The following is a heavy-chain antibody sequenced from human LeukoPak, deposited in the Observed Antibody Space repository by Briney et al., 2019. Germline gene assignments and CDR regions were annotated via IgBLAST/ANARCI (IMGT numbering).Heavy chain of an antibody. Sequence: ASVKVSCKASGYTFTSYDINWVRQATGQGLEWMGGIIPIFGTANYAQKFQGRVTITADESTSTAYMELSSLRSEDTAVYYCARGWDIVVVPAAIGRDSPGFDAFDIWGQGTMVTVSS. D-gene: IGHD2-2*01. J-gene: IGHJ3*02. CDR3: ARGWDIVVVPAAIGRDSPGFDAFDI. V-gene: IGHV1-69*13. CDR2: IIPIFGTA. CDR1: GYTFTSYD.